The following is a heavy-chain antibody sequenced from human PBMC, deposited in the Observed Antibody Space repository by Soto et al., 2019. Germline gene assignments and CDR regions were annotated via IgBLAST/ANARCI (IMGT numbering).Heavy chain of an antibody. J-gene: IGHJ4*02. V-gene: IGHV3-73*02. CDR2: IRSKVNTYAT. D-gene: IGHD5-18*01. CDR1: GFTFSDSA. Sequence: EVQLVESGGGLVQPGGSLKLSCVASGFTFSDSAMHWVRQASGKGLEWVARIRSKVNTYATAYAASVKGRFTISRYDSMTTAYLQMNSLKTEDTAVYYCTRRRDWTAMDPLGYWGQGALVTVSS. CDR3: TRRRDWTAMDPLGY.